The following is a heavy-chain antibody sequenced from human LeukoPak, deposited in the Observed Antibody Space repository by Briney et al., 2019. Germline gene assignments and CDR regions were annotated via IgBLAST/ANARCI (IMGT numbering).Heavy chain of an antibody. CDR3: ARDGGSYYVWGSYRCGAFDI. CDR2: ISSSSSYV. V-gene: IGHV3-21*01. D-gene: IGHD3-16*02. Sequence: GGSLRLSCAASGFTFSSYSMNWVRQAPGKGLEWVSSISSSSSYVYYADSVKGRFTISRDNAKNSLYLQMNSLRAEDTAVYYCARDGGSYYVWGSYRCGAFDIWGQGTMVTVSS. J-gene: IGHJ3*02. CDR1: GFTFSSYS.